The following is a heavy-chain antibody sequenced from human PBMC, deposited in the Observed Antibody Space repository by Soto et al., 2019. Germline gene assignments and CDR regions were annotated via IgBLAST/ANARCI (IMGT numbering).Heavy chain of an antibody. D-gene: IGHD3-3*01. J-gene: IGHJ5*02. Sequence: GGSLRLSCAACGFTFSLFFINWVRQAPWKGLEWVATINGGGVSTFYADSVRGRFTISRDNSKDTMYLQLDSLRAEDTAFYYSVEEYTRSGYYAVRCRYFGTCGQGTLLTFSS. V-gene: IGHV3-23*01. CDR1: GFTFSLFF. CDR3: VEEYTRSGYYAVRCRYFGT. CDR2: INGGGVST.